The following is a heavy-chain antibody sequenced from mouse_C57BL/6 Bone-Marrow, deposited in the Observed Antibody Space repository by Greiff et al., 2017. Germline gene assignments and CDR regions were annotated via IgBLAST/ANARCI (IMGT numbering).Heavy chain of an antibody. Sequence: QVQLQQSGPGLVQPSQSLSITCTVSGFSLTSYGIHWVRQSPGKGLEWLGVIWSGGSTDYNAAFISRLCISKDNSKSQVFIRMNSLQADDTAIYYCASELGRIDYWGQGTTLTVSS. CDR1: GFSLTSYG. D-gene: IGHD4-1*01. V-gene: IGHV2-2*01. J-gene: IGHJ2*01. CDR3: ASELGRIDY. CDR2: IWSGGST.